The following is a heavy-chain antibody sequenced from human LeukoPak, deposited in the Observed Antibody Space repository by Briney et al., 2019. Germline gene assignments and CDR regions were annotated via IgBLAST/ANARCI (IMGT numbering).Heavy chain of an antibody. J-gene: IGHJ6*02. CDR3: ARERQYDMDV. V-gene: IGHV3-74*01. Sequence: GGSLRLSCVASGFTFSSHWMHWVRQAPGSGLVWVSRVNSDGSRTSYADSVKGRFTISRDNVKDTLYLQMNSLRAEDMAVYYCARERQYDMDVWGQGTTVTVSS. CDR2: VNSDGSRT. CDR1: GFTFSSHW.